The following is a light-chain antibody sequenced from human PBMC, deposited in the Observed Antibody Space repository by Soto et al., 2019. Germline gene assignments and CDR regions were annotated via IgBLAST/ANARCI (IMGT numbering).Light chain of an antibody. J-gene: IGKJ3*01. CDR3: QQLNNYPS. V-gene: IGKV1-9*01. CDR2: AAS. CDR1: QSISSY. Sequence: DIQMPQSPSTLSASVGDRVTITCRASQSISSYLNWYQQKPGKAPKLPIYAASTLQSGVPSRFSGSGSGTEFTLTISSLQPEDFATYYCQQLNNYPSFGPGTKVDIK.